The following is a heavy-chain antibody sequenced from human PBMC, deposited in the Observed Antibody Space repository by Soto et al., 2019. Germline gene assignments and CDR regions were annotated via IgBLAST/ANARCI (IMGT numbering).Heavy chain of an antibody. CDR3: SRRYQLLPSPLDP. D-gene: IGHD2-2*01. V-gene: IGHV1-69*06. Sequence: GASVKVSFKASGGTFSSYAISWLRQAPGQGLEWMGGIIPIFGTANYAQKFQGRVTITADKSTSTAYMELSSLRSEDTAVYYCSRRYQLLPSPLDPWGQGTLVTVSS. J-gene: IGHJ5*02. CDR2: IIPIFGTA. CDR1: GGTFSSYA.